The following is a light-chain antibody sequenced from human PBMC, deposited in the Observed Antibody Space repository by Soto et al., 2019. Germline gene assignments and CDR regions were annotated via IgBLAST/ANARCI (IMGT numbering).Light chain of an antibody. Sequence: QSALTQPASVSGSPGQSITISCAGTSSDVGVYDFVSWYQQHPGKAPKLLIYDVNNRPAGISNRFSGSNSGNTASLTISALQAQYEADYYRSSYTASTTRVFGGGTKLTVL. CDR3: SSYTASTTRV. V-gene: IGLV2-14*03. CDR1: SSDVGVYDF. CDR2: DVN. J-gene: IGLJ2*01.